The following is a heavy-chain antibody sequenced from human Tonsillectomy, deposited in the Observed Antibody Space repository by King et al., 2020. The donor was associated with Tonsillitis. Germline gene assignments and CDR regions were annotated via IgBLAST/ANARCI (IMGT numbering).Heavy chain of an antibody. CDR3: ARDPRPPSIATGSSDWYFDL. CDR2: IYYSGST. V-gene: IGHV4-59*01. CDR1: GGSISSYY. J-gene: IGHJ2*01. Sequence: MQLQESGPGLVKPSETLSLTCTVSGGSISSYYWSWIRQPPGKGLEWIGYIYYSGSTNYNPSLKSRVTISVDTSKNQFSLKLSSVTAADTAVYYCARDPRPPSIATGSSDWYFDLWGRGTLVTVSS. D-gene: IGHD6-13*01.